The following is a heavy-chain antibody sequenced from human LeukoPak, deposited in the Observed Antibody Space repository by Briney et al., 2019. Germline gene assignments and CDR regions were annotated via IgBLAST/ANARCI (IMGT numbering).Heavy chain of an antibody. CDR3: ARVSSAAGYSYYYGMDV. D-gene: IGHD6-13*01. J-gene: IGHJ6*04. CDR2: IIPIFGTA. CDR1: GGTFSSYA. Sequence: VASVKVSCKASGGTFSSYAISWVRQAPGQGLEWMGGIIPIFGTASYAQKFQGRVTITADESTSTAYMELSSLRSEDTAVYYCARVSSAAGYSYYYGMDVWGKGTTVTVSS. V-gene: IGHV1-69*13.